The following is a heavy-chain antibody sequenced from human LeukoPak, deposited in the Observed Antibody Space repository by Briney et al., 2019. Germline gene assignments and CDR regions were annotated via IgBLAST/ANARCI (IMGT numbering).Heavy chain of an antibody. Sequence: HTGGSLRLSCAASGFTFSSYAMSWVRQAPGKGLEWVSAISGSGGSTYYADSVKGRFTISRDNSKNTLYLQMNSLRAEDTALYYCATSSGWYPKYFDYWGQGTLVTVSS. D-gene: IGHD6-19*01. V-gene: IGHV3-23*01. CDR3: ATSSGWYPKYFDY. J-gene: IGHJ4*02. CDR2: ISGSGGST. CDR1: GFTFSSYA.